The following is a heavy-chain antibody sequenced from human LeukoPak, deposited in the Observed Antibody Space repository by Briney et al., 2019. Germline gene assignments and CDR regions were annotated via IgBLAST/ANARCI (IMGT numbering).Heavy chain of an antibody. Sequence: SETLSLTCTVSGYSISSGYYWGWIRQPPGKGLEWIGSIYHSGSTFYNPSLKSRVTISVDTSKNQFSLKLSSVTAADTAVYYCARREQQLVLNLDYWGQGTLVTVSS. D-gene: IGHD6-13*01. CDR1: GYSISSGYY. J-gene: IGHJ4*02. CDR2: IYHSGST. CDR3: ARREQQLVLNLDY. V-gene: IGHV4-38-2*02.